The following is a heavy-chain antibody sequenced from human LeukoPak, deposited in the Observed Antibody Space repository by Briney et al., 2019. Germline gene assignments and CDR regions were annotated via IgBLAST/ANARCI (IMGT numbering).Heavy chain of an antibody. CDR2: ISWNSGSI. CDR3: ARGISKQPLVPYFDY. J-gene: IGHJ4*02. Sequence: GGSLRLSCAASGFTFDDYAMHWVRQAPGKGLEWVSGISWNSGSIGYADSVKGRFTISRDNAKNSLYLQMNSLRAEDTALYYCARGISKQPLVPYFDYWGQGTLVTVSS. D-gene: IGHD2-2*01. CDR1: GFTFDDYA. V-gene: IGHV3-9*01.